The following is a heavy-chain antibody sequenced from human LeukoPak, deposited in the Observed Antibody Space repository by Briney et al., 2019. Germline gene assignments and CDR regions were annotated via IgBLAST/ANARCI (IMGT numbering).Heavy chain of an antibody. CDR3: ARDTFGSQKGSDY. V-gene: IGHV1-18*01. D-gene: IGHD2/OR15-2a*01. Sequence: GASVKVSFKASGYTFTSHGITWVRQAPGQGLEWMAWISTYNGNTVYAQKVQGRVTLSTDTSTSTAFMEPRSLTSDDTAVYYCARDTFGSQKGSDYWGQGTLVTVSS. CDR2: ISTYNGNT. CDR1: GYTFTSHG. J-gene: IGHJ4*02.